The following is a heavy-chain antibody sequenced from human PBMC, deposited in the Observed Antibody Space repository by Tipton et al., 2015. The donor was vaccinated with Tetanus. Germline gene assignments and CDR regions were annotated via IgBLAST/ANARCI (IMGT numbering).Heavy chain of an antibody. J-gene: IGHJ6*02. V-gene: IGHV4-59*01. D-gene: IGHD4-17*01. CDR1: GGSFNNYY. CDR2: IYYSGST. CDR3: ARDRGLTTSGGIGMGV. Sequence: GLVKPSETLSLTCAVYGGSFNNYYWSWIRQPPGKGLEWIGYIYYSGSTNYNPSLKSRVTISVDTSKNQFSLKLTSVTAADTAVYYCARDRGLTTSGGIGMGVWGQGTTVTVSS.